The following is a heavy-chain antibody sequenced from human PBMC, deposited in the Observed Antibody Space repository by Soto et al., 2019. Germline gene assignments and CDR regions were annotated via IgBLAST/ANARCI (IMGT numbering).Heavy chain of an antibody. Sequence: GGSLSLSCAASGFIFSDYEMNWVRQAPGKGLEWVSYISSSGSVMFSADSVKGRFTISRDNAKNSLYLQMNSLRVEDTAVYYCARDPTVTSAWSHYYGMDVWGQGTKVTVAS. J-gene: IGHJ6*02. CDR1: GFIFSDYE. V-gene: IGHV3-48*03. CDR2: ISSSGSVM. D-gene: IGHD1-1*01. CDR3: ARDPTVTSAWSHYYGMDV.